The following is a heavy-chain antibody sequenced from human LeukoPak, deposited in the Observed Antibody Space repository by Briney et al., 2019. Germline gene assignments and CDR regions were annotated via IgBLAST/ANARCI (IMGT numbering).Heavy chain of an antibody. CDR1: GFTFSSYA. CDR3: ASGFKYYYDSSGYYFPYYFDY. J-gene: IGHJ4*02. Sequence: GGSLRLSCAASGFTFSSYAMTWVRQAPGKGLEWVSTISDSGGSTYYADSVKGRFTISRDNAKNSLYLQMNSLRAEDTAVYYCASGFKYYYDSSGYYFPYYFDYWGQGTLVTVSS. D-gene: IGHD3-22*01. CDR2: ISDSGGST. V-gene: IGHV3-23*01.